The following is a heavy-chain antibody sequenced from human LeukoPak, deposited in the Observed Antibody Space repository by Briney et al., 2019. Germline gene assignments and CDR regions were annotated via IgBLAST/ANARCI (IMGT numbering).Heavy chain of an antibody. J-gene: IGHJ6*03. CDR1: GYTFTGYY. D-gene: IGHD4-17*01. V-gene: IGHV1-2*02. CDR3: ARGPSRDYVTYYYYYYMDV. CDR2: IKPNSGGT. Sequence: ASVKVSCKASGYTFTGYYMHWVRQAPGQGLEWMGWIKPNSGGTNYAQKFQGRVTMTRDTSINTAYMELRRMKSDDTAVYYCARGPSRDYVTYYYYYYMDVWGKGTTVTISS.